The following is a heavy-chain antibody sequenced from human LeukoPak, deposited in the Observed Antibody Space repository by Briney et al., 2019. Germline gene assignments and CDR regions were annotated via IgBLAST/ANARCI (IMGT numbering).Heavy chain of an antibody. CDR1: GYTFTGYY. V-gene: IGHV1-18*04. CDR3: ARDGVRFLEWLSTPNYYYYYYMDV. D-gene: IGHD3-3*01. CDR2: ISAYNGNT. Sequence: ASVKVSCKASGYTFTGYYMHWVRQAPGQGLEWMGWISAYNGNTNYAQKLQGRVTMTTDTSTSTAYMELRSLRSDDTAVYYCARDGVRFLEWLSTPNYYYYYYMDVWGKGTTVTVSS. J-gene: IGHJ6*03.